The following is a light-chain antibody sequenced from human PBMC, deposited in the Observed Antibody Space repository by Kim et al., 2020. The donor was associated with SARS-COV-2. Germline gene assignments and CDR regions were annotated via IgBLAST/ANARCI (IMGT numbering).Light chain of an antibody. V-gene: IGKV3-15*01. CDR3: QQYNNWPWT. Sequence: EIVMTQSPATLSVSPGERATLSCRASQSVSSNLGWYQHKPGQAPRLLIYGASTGATGVPARFSGSGSGTEFTLTITSLQSEDSAVYYCQQYNNWPWTFGQGTKVDIK. CDR1: QSVSSN. J-gene: IGKJ1*01. CDR2: GAS.